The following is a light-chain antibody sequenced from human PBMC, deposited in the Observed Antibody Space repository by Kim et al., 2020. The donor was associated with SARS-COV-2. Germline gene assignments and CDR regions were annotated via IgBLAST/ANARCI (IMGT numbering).Light chain of an antibody. CDR2: GGN. V-gene: IGLV3-19*01. CDR1: SLERFY. J-gene: IGLJ1*01. CDR3: NARDSSGNHYV. Sequence: ALGQTGRITCQGDSLERFYASWYQQKAGQAPVLVIYGGNNRPSGIPDRFAGSSSGNTASLTITGAQAEDEADYYCNARDSSGNHYVFGTGTKVTVL.